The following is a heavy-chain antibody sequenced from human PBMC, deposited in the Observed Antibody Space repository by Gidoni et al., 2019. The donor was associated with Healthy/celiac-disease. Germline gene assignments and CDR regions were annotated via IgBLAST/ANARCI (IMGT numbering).Heavy chain of an antibody. V-gene: IGHV1-8*01. CDR3: ARRYCSSTSCYTLAFLGYYGMDV. CDR1: GYTFTSYD. CDR2: MNPNSGNT. J-gene: IGHJ6*02. D-gene: IGHD2-2*02. Sequence: QVQLVQSGAEVKKPGASVKVSCKASGYTFTSYDIKWVRPATGQGLEWMGWMNPNSGNTGYAQKFQGRVTMTRNTSISTAYMELSSLRSEDTAVYYCARRYCSSTSCYTLAFLGYYGMDVWGQGTTVTVSS.